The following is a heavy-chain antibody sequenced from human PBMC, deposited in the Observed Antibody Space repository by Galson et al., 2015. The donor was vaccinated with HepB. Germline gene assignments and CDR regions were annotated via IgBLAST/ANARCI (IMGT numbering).Heavy chain of an antibody. D-gene: IGHD3-10*01. J-gene: IGHJ3*02. Sequence: SVKVSCKASGYTSNSYGISWVRQAPGQGLEWMGWISAYNGNTNYAQNLQGRVTMTTDTSTSTVYMEMRSLRSDDTAVYYCGRDRGSYSDALDIWGQGTMVTVSS. V-gene: IGHV1-18*01. CDR1: GYTSNSYG. CDR2: ISAYNGNT. CDR3: GRDRGSYSDALDI.